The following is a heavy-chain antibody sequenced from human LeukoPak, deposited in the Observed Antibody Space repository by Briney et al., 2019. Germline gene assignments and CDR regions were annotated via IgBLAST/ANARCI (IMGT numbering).Heavy chain of an antibody. Sequence: GGSLRLSCAASGFTFSSYSMNWVRQAPGKGLEWASSISSSSSYIYYADSVKGRFTISRDNAKNSLYLQMNSLRAEDTAVYYCARELEAAGYYFDYWGQGTLVTVSS. CDR3: ARELEAAGYYFDY. CDR2: ISSSSSYI. D-gene: IGHD6-13*01. CDR1: GFTFSSYS. J-gene: IGHJ4*02. V-gene: IGHV3-21*01.